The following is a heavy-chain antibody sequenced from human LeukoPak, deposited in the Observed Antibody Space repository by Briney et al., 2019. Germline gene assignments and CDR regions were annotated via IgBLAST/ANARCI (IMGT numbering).Heavy chain of an antibody. CDR1: GYTFTSYG. J-gene: IGHJ5*02. CDR2: MNPNSGNT. Sequence: ASVKVSCKASGYTFTSYGISWARQAPGQGLEWMGWMNPNSGNTGYAQKCQGRVTMTRNTSISTAYMELSSLRSEDTAVYYCARSDWFDPWGQGTLVTVSS. CDR3: ARSDWFDP. V-gene: IGHV1-8*02.